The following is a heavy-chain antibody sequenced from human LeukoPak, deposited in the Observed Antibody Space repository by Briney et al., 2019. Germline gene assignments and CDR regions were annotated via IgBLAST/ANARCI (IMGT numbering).Heavy chain of an antibody. CDR1: GFTFSSYG. Sequence: GGSLRLSCAASGFTFSSYGMHWVRQAPGKGLEWVAVISYDGSNKYYADSVKGRFTISRDNSKNTLYLQMNGLRAEDTAVYYCAKGDDDYVWGSYRYWGQGTLVTVSS. CDR2: ISYDGSNK. CDR3: AKGDDDYVWGSYRY. V-gene: IGHV3-30*18. D-gene: IGHD3-16*02. J-gene: IGHJ4*02.